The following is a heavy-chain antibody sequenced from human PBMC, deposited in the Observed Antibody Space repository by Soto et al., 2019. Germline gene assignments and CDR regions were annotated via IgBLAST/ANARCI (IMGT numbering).Heavy chain of an antibody. CDR3: ARQGTTVVTRRSLYYYYGMDV. CDR1: GYSFTSYW. CDR2: IYPGDSDT. D-gene: IGHD4-17*01. V-gene: IGHV5-51*01. J-gene: IGHJ6*02. Sequence: PGASVTVSCKGSGYSFTSYWIGWVRQMPGKGLEWMGIIYPGDSDTRYSPSFQGQVTISADKSISTAYLQWSSLKASDTAMYYCARQGTTVVTRRSLYYYYGMDVWGQGTTVTVSS.